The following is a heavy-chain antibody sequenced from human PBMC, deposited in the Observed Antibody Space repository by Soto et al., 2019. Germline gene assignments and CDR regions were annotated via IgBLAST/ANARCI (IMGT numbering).Heavy chain of an antibody. J-gene: IGHJ6*02. V-gene: IGHV4-59*01. CDR3: ARQGSGAYFYRGLDV. Sequence: SETLSLTCTVFGGSISDFYWSWIRQPPGKGLEWIGYLYNSGTTNYNPSLKSRVTISVDTSKNHFSLKLTSVTAADTAVYYCARQGSGAYFYRGLDVWGQGTTVTVSS. CDR2: LYNSGTT. D-gene: IGHD3-10*01. CDR1: GGSISDFY.